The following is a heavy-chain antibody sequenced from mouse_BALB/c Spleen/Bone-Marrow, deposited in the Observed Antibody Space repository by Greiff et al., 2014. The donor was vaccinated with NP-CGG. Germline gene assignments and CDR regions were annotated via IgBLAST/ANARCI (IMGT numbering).Heavy chain of an antibody. CDR2: IRIKANNHAT. V-gene: IGHV6-6*01. CDR1: GFTFSDAW. J-gene: IGHJ2*01. CDR3: TRGRGYYFDY. Sequence: EVKLQESGGGLVQPGGSMKLSCAASGFTFSDAWMDWVRQSPEKGLEWVAEIRIKANNHATFYAESVKGRFTISRDDSKSSVYLQMNSLRTEDTGIYYCTRGRGYYFDYWGQGTTLTGSS.